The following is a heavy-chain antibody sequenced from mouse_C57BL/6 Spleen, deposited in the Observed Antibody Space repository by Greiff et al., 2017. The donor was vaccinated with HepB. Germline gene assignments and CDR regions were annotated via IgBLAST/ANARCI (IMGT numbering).Heavy chain of an antibody. CDR2: INYDGSST. V-gene: IGHV5-16*01. J-gene: IGHJ3*01. CDR1: GFTFSDYY. CDR3: ARGGYGTWFAY. D-gene: IGHD2-14*01. Sequence: EVKLMESEGGLVQPGSSMKLSCTASGFTFSDYYMAWVRQVPEKGLEWVANINYDGSSTYYLDSLKSRFIISRDNAKNILYLQMSSLKSEDTATYYCARGGYGTWFAYWGQGTLVTVSA.